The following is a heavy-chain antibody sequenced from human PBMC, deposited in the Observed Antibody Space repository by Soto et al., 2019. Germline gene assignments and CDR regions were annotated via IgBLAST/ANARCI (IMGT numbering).Heavy chain of an antibody. J-gene: IGHJ4*02. Sequence: ELQVLESGGGLVQPGGSLRLTCAASGFTLSEYGTSWVRQAPGKGLEWVSFVSGSGGSTYYTDSVKGRFTISRDSCKNTVCLQMNSLRAEDTAVYYCATSNYGERDWGQGTMVTVSS. CDR3: ATSNYGERD. V-gene: IGHV3-23*01. CDR1: GFTLSEYG. D-gene: IGHD3-10*01. CDR2: VSGSGGST.